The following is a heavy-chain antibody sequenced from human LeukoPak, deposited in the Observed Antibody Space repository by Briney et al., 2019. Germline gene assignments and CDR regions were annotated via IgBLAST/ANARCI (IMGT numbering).Heavy chain of an antibody. CDR1: GFSLSTSGVG. D-gene: IGHD2-2*01. Sequence: ASGPTKVNPTRTLKLTCTFSGFSLSTSGVGVVWIRQPPGKGLEWLALIYWNDDKRYSPSLKSRLTITKDTSKNQVVLTMTNMIPVDTATYYCAHSQHPRSHFDYWGQGTLVTVSS. CDR2: IYWNDDK. J-gene: IGHJ4*02. V-gene: IGHV2-5*01. CDR3: AHSQHPRSHFDY.